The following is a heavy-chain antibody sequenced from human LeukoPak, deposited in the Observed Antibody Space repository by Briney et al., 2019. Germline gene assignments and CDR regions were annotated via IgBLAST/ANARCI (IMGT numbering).Heavy chain of an antibody. CDR1: GGTFSSYA. J-gene: IGHJ5*02. CDR2: IIPIFGTA. CDR3: ARRHCSGGSCYWFDP. Sequence: SVKVSCKASGGTFSSYAISWVRQAPGQGLEWMGGIIPIFGTANYAQKFQGRVTITADESTSTAYMELSSLRSEDTAVYYCARRHCSGGSCYWFDPWGQGTLVTVSS. V-gene: IGHV1-69*13. D-gene: IGHD2-15*01.